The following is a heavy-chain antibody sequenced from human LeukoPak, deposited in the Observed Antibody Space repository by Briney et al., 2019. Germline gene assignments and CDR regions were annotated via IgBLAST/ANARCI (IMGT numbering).Heavy chain of an antibody. V-gene: IGHV4-30-4*01. J-gene: IGHJ4*02. CDR2: HYYSGTT. CDR1: GGSIMRGEYY. D-gene: IGHD4-17*01. CDR3: ARGRYYGDYIDY. Sequence: SETLSLTCIVSGGSIMRGEYYWSCIRQAPGKGLEWIGYHYYSGTTNYSPSLKSRVDISIDTFRNQFSLRLTSVTAADTAVYYCARGRYYGDYIDYWGQGALVTVSS.